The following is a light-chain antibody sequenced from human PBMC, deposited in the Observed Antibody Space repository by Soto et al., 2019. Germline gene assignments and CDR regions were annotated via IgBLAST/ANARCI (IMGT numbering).Light chain of an antibody. V-gene: IGLV2-8*01. CDR3: SSYAGSNNLV. CDR2: EVS. CDR1: SSDVGGYNY. J-gene: IGLJ2*01. Sequence: QSVLTQPPSASGSPGQSVTISCTGTSSDVGGYNYVSWYQQHPGKAPKLMIYEVSKRPSGVPDRFSGSKSGNTASLTVSGLQAEDEADYYCSSYAGSNNLVFGGGDPADRP.